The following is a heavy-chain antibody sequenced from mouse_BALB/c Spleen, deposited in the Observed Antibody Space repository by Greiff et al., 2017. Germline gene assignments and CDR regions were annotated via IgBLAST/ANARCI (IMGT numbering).Heavy chain of an antibody. CDR2: INPDSSTI. V-gene: IGHV4-1*02. Sequence: EVQLQESGGGLVQPGGSLKLSCAASGFAFSRYWMSWVRQAPGKGLEWIGEINPDSSTINYTPSLKDKFIISRDNAKNTLYLQMSKVRSEDTALYYSARPYYYGSSSWFAYWGQGTLVTVSA. J-gene: IGHJ3*01. D-gene: IGHD1-1*01. CDR1: GFAFSRYW. CDR3: ARPYYYGSSSWFAY.